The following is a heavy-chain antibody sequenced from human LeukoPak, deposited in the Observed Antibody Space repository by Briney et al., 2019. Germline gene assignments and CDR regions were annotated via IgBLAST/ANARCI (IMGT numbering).Heavy chain of an antibody. Sequence: SETLSLTCTVSGGSVSSSGYYWGWIRQPPGKGLEWIGEIYHSGSTNYNPSLKSRVTISVDKSKNQFSLKLSSVTAADTAVYYCARGGGINLIRGSPPPFDYWGQGALVTVSS. CDR2: IYHSGST. D-gene: IGHD3-10*01. V-gene: IGHV4-39*07. J-gene: IGHJ4*02. CDR3: ARGGGINLIRGSPPPFDY. CDR1: GGSVSSSGYY.